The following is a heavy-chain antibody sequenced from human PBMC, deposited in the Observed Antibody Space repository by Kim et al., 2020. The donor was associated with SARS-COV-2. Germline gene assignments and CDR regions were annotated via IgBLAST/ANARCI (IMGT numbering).Heavy chain of an antibody. V-gene: IGHV4-59*08. CDR1: GASISRYY. Sequence: SETLSLTCTVSGASISRYYWSWIRQPPGKGLEWIGYFYYSGSTDYNPSLQGRATISVDTSNNRFSLKLRSVTAADTAVYYCARHKVGTLSFDYYYGMDV. J-gene: IGHJ6*01. CDR3: ARHKVGTLSFDYYYGMDV. CDR2: FYYSGST. D-gene: IGHD1-26*01.